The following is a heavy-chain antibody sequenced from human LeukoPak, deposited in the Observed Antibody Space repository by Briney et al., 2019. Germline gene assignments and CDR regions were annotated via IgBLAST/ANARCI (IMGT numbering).Heavy chain of an antibody. V-gene: IGHV3-21*01. CDR1: AFTFSSYS. CDR2: ISSSSSYI. J-gene: IGHJ3*01. Sequence: QPGGSLSLSCAASAFTFSSYSMNWVRQAPGQGLEWVSSISSSSSYIYYADSVKGRFTTSRDNAKKTLYLQMNSLRAEDTAVYYCARRSGAANDAFDFWGQGTMVTVSS. D-gene: IGHD2-15*01. CDR3: ARRSGAANDAFDF.